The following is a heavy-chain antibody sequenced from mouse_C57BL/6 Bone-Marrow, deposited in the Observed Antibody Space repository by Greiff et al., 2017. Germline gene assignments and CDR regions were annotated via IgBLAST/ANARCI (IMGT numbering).Heavy chain of an antibody. CDR3: ARSIPYYDGSSYGGFAY. CDR2: IYPRSGNT. D-gene: IGHD1-1*01. V-gene: IGHV1-81*01. J-gene: IGHJ3*01. CDR1: GYTFTSYG. Sequence: QVQLKESGAELARPGASVKLSCKASGYTFTSYGISWVKQRTGQGLEWIGEIYPRSGNTYYNEKFKCKATLTADKSSSTAYMELRSLTSEDSAVYCCARSIPYYDGSSYGGFAYWGQGTLVTVSA.